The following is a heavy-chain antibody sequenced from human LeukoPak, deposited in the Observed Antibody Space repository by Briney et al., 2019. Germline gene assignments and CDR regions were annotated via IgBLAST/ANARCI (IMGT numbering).Heavy chain of an antibody. CDR3: ATLVVPAAIGFDY. CDR2: MNPNSGNT. J-gene: IGHJ4*02. D-gene: IGHD2-2*02. Sequence: ASVKVSCKASGYTFTSYDINWVRQATGQGLEWMGWMNPNSGNTGYAQKFQGRVTITRNTSISTAYMELSSLRSEDTAVYYCATLVVPAAIGFDYWGQGTLVTVSS. CDR1: GYTFTSYD. V-gene: IGHV1-8*03.